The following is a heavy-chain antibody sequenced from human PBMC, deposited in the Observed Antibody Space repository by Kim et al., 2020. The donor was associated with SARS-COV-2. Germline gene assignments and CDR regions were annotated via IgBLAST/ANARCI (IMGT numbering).Heavy chain of an antibody. Sequence: GGSLRLSCAASGFTFSNYAMNWVRQAPGKGLEWVSSISNTSSFIYYADSVKGRFTISRDNAKNSLFLQMNSLRAEDTAVYYCARDPPDHGGVDVWGQGTTVTISS. CDR1: GFTFSNYA. CDR2: ISNTSSFI. CDR3: ARDPPDHGGVDV. V-gene: IGHV3-21*01. J-gene: IGHJ6*02.